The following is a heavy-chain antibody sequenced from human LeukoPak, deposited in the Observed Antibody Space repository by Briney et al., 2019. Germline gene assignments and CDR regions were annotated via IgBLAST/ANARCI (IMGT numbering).Heavy chain of an antibody. CDR1: GYIFTSYD. V-gene: IGHV1-8*03. CDR2: MSPYYGNT. Sequence: GASVKVSCKASGYIFTSYDIHWVRQAPGQGLEWMGWMSPYYGNTEYAQKFQGRVTITRNTSISTAYMELSSLRSEDTAVYYCASWRHTSGWEDAFDVWGQGTMVTVSS. D-gene: IGHD6-19*01. CDR3: ASWRHTSGWEDAFDV. J-gene: IGHJ3*01.